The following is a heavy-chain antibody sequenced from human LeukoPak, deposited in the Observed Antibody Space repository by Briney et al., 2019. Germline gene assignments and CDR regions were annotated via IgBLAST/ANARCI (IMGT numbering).Heavy chain of an antibody. CDR2: IYYSGST. V-gene: IGHV4-59*01. CDR3: ARDRVAGLDC. CDR1: GGSISSYY. Sequence: SETLSLTCTVSGGSISSYYWSWIRQPPGKGLEWIGYIYYSGSTNYTPSLKSRVTISVDTSKNQFSLKLSSVTAADTAVYYCARDRVAGLDCWGQGTLVTVSS. D-gene: IGHD3-10*01. J-gene: IGHJ4*02.